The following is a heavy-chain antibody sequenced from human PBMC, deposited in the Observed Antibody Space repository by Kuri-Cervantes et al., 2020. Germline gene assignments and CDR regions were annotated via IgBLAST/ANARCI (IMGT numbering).Heavy chain of an antibody. D-gene: IGHD3-10*01. Sequence: GGSLRLSCAPSGFTFSSYWMHWVRQAPGKGLVWVSRINSDGSSTSYADSVKGRFTISRDNAKNTLYLQMNSLRAEDTAVYYCAKGGVLLWFGDPDDYFDYWGQGTLVTVSS. J-gene: IGHJ4*02. CDR2: INSDGSST. CDR1: GFTFSSYW. V-gene: IGHV3-74*01. CDR3: AKGGVLLWFGDPDDYFDY.